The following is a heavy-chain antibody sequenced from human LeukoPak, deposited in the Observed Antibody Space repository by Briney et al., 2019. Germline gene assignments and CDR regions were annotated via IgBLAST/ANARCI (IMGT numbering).Heavy chain of an antibody. V-gene: IGHV1-2*02. CDR1: GYTFTGYY. CDR3: ARAPRGSGSYNDY. J-gene: IGHJ4*02. D-gene: IGHD3-10*01. CDR2: INPNSGGT. Sequence: EASVKVSCKASGYTFTGYYMHWVRQAPGQGLEWMGWINPNSGGTNYAQKFQGRVTMTRDTSISTAYMELSRLRSDDTAVYYCARAPRGSGSYNDYWGQGTLVTVPS.